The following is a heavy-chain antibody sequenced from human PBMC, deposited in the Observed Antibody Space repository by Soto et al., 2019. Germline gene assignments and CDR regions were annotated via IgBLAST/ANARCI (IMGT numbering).Heavy chain of an antibody. CDR2: MSFDESNK. V-gene: IGHV3-30*03. Sequence: QVQLVESGGGVVQPGRSLRLSCAASGFTLSTYDMHWVRQAPGKGLEWVTLMSFDESNKYYADSVKGRFTISRDNCKNTLYLQMNSLRAEDTAVYYCARGRLPNEYWGQGTLVTVSS. CDR3: ARGRLPNEY. J-gene: IGHJ4*02. D-gene: IGHD4-17*01. CDR1: GFTLSTYD.